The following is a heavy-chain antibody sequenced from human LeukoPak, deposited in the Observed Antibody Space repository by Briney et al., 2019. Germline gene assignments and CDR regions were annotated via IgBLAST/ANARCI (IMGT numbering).Heavy chain of an antibody. CDR1: GGSITNYN. J-gene: IGHJ4*02. CDR3: ARDSRSMVRGVKGAFDY. V-gene: IGHV4-59*12. CDR2: ISDSGST. Sequence: PSETLSLTCTVSGGSITNYNWNWIRQPPGKGLEWIGYISDSGSTNYNPSLQSRVTISVDTSKNQFSLKLSSVTAADTAVYYCARDSRSMVRGVKGAFDYWGQGTLVTVSS. D-gene: IGHD3-10*01.